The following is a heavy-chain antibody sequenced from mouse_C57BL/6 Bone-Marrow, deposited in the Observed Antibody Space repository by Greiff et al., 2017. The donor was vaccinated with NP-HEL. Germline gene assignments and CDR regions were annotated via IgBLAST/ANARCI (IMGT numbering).Heavy chain of an antibody. CDR1: GFTFSDYY. D-gene: IGHD1-1*01. Sequence: EVKLMESEGGLVQPGSSMKLSCTASGFTFSDYYMAWVRQVPEKGLEWVANINYDGSSTYYLDSLKSRFIISRDNAKNILYLQMSSLKSEDTATYYCARDPFYGSSWDFDVWGTGTTVTVSS. J-gene: IGHJ1*03. V-gene: IGHV5-16*01. CDR3: ARDPFYGSSWDFDV. CDR2: INYDGSST.